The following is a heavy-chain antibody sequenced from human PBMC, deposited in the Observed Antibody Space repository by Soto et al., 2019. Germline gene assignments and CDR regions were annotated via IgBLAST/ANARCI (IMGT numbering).Heavy chain of an antibody. CDR1: SNRGDH. Sequence: SNRGDHRSWIRKPPGKGLEWIGYIYYSGSTNYNPSLKSRVTISVDTSKNQFSLKLSSVTAADTSLYYCASVRCFDWLWLDYWGKGTLVLVSP. J-gene: IGHJ4*02. D-gene: IGHD3-9*01. CDR2: IYYSGST. CDR3: ASVRCFDWLWLDY. V-gene: IGHV4-61*08.